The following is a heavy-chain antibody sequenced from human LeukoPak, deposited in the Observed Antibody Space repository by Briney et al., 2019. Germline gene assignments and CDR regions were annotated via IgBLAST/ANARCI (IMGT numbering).Heavy chain of an antibody. CDR1: GGSISSYY. CDR2: IYTSGST. J-gene: IGHJ4*02. V-gene: IGHV4-4*07. CDR3: ARSPPVITIFGVVMRDRFDY. D-gene: IGHD3-3*01. Sequence: SETLSLTCTVSGGSISSYYWSWIRQPAGKGLEWIGRIYTSGSTNYNPSLKSRVTMSVDTSKNQFSLKLSSVTAADTAVYYCARSPPVITIFGVVMRDRFDYWGQGTLVTVSS.